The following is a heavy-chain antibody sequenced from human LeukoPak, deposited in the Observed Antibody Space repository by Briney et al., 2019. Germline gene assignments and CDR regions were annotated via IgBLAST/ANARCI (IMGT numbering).Heavy chain of an antibody. CDR1: GYSINSGYF. D-gene: IGHD3-22*01. Sequence: SETLSLTCTVSGYSINSGYFWGWVRQPPGMGPEWIGSIFHTGDVYYNPSLRSRVTLSIDTSRNQVSLKLSSVTAADTAVYYCARAQYYYDSSGYYYRYRLAPYYFDYWGQGTLVTVSS. V-gene: IGHV4-38-2*02. J-gene: IGHJ4*02. CDR2: IFHTGDV. CDR3: ARAQYYYDSSGYYYRYRLAPYYFDY.